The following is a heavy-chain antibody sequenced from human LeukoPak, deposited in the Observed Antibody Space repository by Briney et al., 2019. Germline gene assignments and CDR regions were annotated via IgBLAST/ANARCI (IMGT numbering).Heavy chain of an antibody. V-gene: IGHV3-48*04. D-gene: IGHD4-17*01. J-gene: IGHJ4*02. CDR2: ISSSSTI. CDR3: ARDLYGDYALDY. Sequence: GGSLRLSCEASGFTFSNYGMQWVRQAPGKGLEWVSYISSSSTIYYADSVKVRFTISRDNAKNSLYLQMNSLRVEDTAVYYCARDLYGDYALDYWGQGTLVTVSS. CDR1: GFTFSNYG.